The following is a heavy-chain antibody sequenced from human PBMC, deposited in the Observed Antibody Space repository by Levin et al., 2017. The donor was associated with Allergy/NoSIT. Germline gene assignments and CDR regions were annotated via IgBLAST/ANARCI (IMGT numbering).Heavy chain of an antibody. D-gene: IGHD2-15*01. CDR2: ISYDGRAK. CDR3: ARDGWTGDSCYRSFDY. J-gene: IGHJ4*02. CDR1: GFTFSDYA. V-gene: IGHV3-30-3*01. Sequence: GGSLRLSCAASGFTFSDYAMYWVRQAPGKGLDWVAVISYDGRAKYYADSVKGRFTISRDNSQNTLYLQMNSLRPEDTAVYYCARDGWTGDSCYRSFDYWGQGTLVTVSS.